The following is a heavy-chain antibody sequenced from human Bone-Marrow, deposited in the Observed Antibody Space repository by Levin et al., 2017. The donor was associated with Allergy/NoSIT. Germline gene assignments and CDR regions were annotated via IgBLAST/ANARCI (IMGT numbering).Heavy chain of an antibody. Sequence: ASVKVSCQASGYTFTDYAIHWVRQAPGQRLEWMGWNNPADGDTKYSQKFQGRVSFTRDTAATTAYMEVVSLTHEDTAMYYCARDPRGPSNWFDPWGQGTLVTVSS. J-gene: IGHJ5*02. CDR3: ARDPRGPSNWFDP. D-gene: IGHD5-12*01. CDR2: NNPADGDT. CDR1: GYTFTDYA. V-gene: IGHV1-3*01.